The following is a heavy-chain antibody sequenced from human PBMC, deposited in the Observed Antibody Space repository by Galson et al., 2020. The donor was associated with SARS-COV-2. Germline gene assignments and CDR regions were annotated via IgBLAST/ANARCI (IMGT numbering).Heavy chain of an antibody. CDR3: ASGKFLEWLLVFDY. CDR1: GFTFSSYA. J-gene: IGHJ4*02. V-gene: IGHV3-23*01. CDR2: ISGSGGST. Sequence: GGSLRLSCAASGFTFSSYAMSWVRQAPGKELEWVSAISGSGGSTYYADSVKGRFTISRDNSKNTLYLQMNSLRAEDTAVYYCASGKFLEWLLVFDYWGQGTLVTVSS. D-gene: IGHD3-3*01.